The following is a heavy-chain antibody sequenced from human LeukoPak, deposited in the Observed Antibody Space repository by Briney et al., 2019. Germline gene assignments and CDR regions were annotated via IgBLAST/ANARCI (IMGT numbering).Heavy chain of an antibody. J-gene: IGHJ4*02. Sequence: ASETLSLTCAVYSGSFSGYYWSWIRQPPGKGLEWIGEINDSGSVNCNPSLKNRVTLSVDTSKNQFSLRLSSVAAADTAVYYCARRLVDSGASQVSDDWGQGTLVTVSS. V-gene: IGHV4-34*01. CDR1: SGSFSGYY. CDR2: INDSGSV. CDR3: ARRLVDSGASQVSDD. D-gene: IGHD2-15*01.